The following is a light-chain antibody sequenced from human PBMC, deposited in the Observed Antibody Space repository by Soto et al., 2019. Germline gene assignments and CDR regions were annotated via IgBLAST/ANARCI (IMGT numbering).Light chain of an antibody. CDR2: EVS. J-gene: IGLJ1*01. V-gene: IGLV2-14*01. Sequence: QSVLTQSASVSGSPGQSITISCTGTSSDVGGYKFVSWYQQHPGKAPKLMIYEVSNRPSGVSSRFSGSKSGNTASLTISGLQAEDEADYYCGSYTGSIYVFGPGTKLTVL. CDR3: GSYTGSIYV. CDR1: SSDVGGYKF.